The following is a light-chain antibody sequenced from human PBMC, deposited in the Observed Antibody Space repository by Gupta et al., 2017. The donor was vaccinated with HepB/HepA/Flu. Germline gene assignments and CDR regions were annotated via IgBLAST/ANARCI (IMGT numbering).Light chain of an antibody. J-gene: IGLJ1*01. CDR3: CSYAGGYTYV. CDR2: DVS. V-gene: IGLV2-11*01. CDR1: NSDFGNYNY. Sequence: QSVLTPPRLLSGSPGQSVTISCTGTNSDFGNYNYVYWYQHHPGKAPKLIISDVSRRPSGVADRFSGSKSGNAASLTISGLQAEDEAEYFCCSYAGGYTYVFGTGSKVTVL.